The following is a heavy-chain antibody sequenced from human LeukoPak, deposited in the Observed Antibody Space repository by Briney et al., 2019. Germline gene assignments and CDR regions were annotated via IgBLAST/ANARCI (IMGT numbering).Heavy chain of an antibody. D-gene: IGHD3/OR15-3a*01. Sequence: SETLSLTCTVSGGSISSYYWSWIRQPAGKGLEWIGRIDTSGNTNYKPSLTSRVTMSVDTSKNQFSLKLSSVPAADTAVYYCARQTGSGLFILPGGQGTLVTVSS. V-gene: IGHV4-4*07. J-gene: IGHJ4*02. CDR3: ARQTGSGLFILP. CDR2: IDTSGNT. CDR1: GGSISSYY.